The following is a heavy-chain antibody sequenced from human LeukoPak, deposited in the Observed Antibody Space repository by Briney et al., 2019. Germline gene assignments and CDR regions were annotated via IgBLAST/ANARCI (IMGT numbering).Heavy chain of an antibody. J-gene: IGHJ4*02. D-gene: IGHD3-22*01. CDR3: ARRRDSSGYYFDY. V-gene: IGHV3-7*01. CDR2: IKQDGSEK. Sequence: GGSLRLSCAASGFTFSSYWMSWVRQAPGKGLEWVANIKQDGSEKYYVDSVKGRFTISRDNDKNSLYLQMNSLRAEDTAVYYCARRRDSSGYYFDYWGQGTLVTVSS. CDR1: GFTFSSYW.